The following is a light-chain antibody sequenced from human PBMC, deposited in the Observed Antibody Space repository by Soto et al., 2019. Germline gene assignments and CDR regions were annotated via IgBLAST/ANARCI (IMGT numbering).Light chain of an antibody. V-gene: IGKV1-5*01. Sequence: DIQMTQSPSTLSASVGDRVTITCRSSQSLNSLLAWYQQKPGRAPKLLIYDASTLESGVPSRFSGSGSGTEFTLTISSLQTDDFAPYYCQQYNSDSSWTFGQGTKV. CDR1: QSLNSL. J-gene: IGKJ1*01. CDR2: DAS. CDR3: QQYNSDSSWT.